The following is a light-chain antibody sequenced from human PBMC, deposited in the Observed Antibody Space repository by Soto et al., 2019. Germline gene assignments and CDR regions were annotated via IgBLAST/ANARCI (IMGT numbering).Light chain of an antibody. Sequence: QSVLTQPPSASGTPGQRVTISCSGTTSNIGSNSVNWFQQLPGTAPRLLIYSNTQRPSGVPDRFSGSKSGTSASLAISGLQSEDEAEYYCSSYTTSTTQVFGGGTKLTVL. J-gene: IGLJ2*01. CDR2: SNT. V-gene: IGLV1-44*01. CDR1: TSNIGSNS. CDR3: SSYTTSTTQV.